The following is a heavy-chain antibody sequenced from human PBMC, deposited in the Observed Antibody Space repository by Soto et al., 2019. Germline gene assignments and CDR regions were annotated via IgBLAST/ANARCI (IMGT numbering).Heavy chain of an antibody. CDR1: GGSISSGYY. Sequence: SETLSLTCTVSGGSISSGYYWGWIRQPPGKGLEWIGSIYHSGSTYYNPSLKSRVTISVDTSKNQFSLKLSSVTAADTAVYYCARSTYIVVVPAASYGMDVWGQGTTVTVSS. V-gene: IGHV4-38-2*02. J-gene: IGHJ6*02. CDR2: IYHSGST. CDR3: ARSTYIVVVPAASYGMDV. D-gene: IGHD2-2*01.